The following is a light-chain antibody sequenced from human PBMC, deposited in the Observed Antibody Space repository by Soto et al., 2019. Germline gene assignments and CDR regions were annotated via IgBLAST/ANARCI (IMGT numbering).Light chain of an antibody. CDR1: SSDVGGYNY. J-gene: IGLJ3*02. Sequence: QSALTQPASVSGSPGQSITISCTGTSSDVGGYNYVSWYQQNPGTAPKVMIYEVSNRPSGVSNRFSGSKSGNTASLTISGLEAEDDADYYCSSDTTTSTRVFGGGTKVTVL. CDR3: SSDTTTSTRV. CDR2: EVS. V-gene: IGLV2-14*01.